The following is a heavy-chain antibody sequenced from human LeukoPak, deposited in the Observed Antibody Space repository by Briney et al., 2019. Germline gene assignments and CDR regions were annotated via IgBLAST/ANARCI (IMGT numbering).Heavy chain of an antibody. J-gene: IGHJ5*02. CDR2: TVSRGTT. CDR1: GFTFTSDA. CDR3: AKCSTSAYTTGWCNWIDP. Sequence: GGSLRLSCVASGFTFTSDAMNWVRQAPGKGLEWVSSTVSRGTTQYADSLKGRFTVSRDTSKNTLYQQLNSLRADDTAVYYCAKCSTSAYTTGWCNWIDPWGQGTLVTVSS. D-gene: IGHD6-19*01. V-gene: IGHV3-23*01.